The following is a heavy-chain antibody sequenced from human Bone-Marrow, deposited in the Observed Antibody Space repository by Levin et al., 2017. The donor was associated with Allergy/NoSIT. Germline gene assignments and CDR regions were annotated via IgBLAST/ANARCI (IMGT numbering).Heavy chain of an antibody. CDR3: ARSLGLPSTTLHDPFSL. CDR2: IWYDESIK. J-gene: IGHJ3*01. V-gene: IGHV3-33*01. Sequence: PGESLKISCAASGFTFTSHTMHWVRQAPGKGLEWVALIWYDESIKYYVASVKGRFVVSRDNSKDTLYLQMNSLKAEDTGVYYCARSLGLPSTTLHDPFSLWGQGTMVTVSS. D-gene: IGHD1-14*01. CDR1: GFTFTSHT.